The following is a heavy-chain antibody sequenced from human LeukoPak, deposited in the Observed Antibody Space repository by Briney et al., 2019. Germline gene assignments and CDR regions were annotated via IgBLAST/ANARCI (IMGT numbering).Heavy chain of an antibody. Sequence: GASVKVSCKASGGTFSSYAISWVRQAPGQGLEWMGGIIPIFGTANYAQKFQGRVTITADKSTSTAYMELSSLRSEDTAVYYCARGPYSSGWIPSYFQHWGQGTLVTVSS. V-gene: IGHV1-69*06. J-gene: IGHJ1*01. CDR3: ARGPYSSGWIPSYFQH. CDR1: GGTFSSYA. D-gene: IGHD6-19*01. CDR2: IIPIFGTA.